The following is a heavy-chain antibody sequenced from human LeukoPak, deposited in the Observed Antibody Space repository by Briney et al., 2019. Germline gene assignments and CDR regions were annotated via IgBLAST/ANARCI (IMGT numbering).Heavy chain of an antibody. Sequence: ASVKVSCKTSGYTFSNYDINWVRQAPGQGLEWMGWMNPNSGNTAYAQKFQGRVTMTRNTSISTAYMELTSLRSEDTAVYYCARGHGSTDFWGQGTLVTVSS. CDR2: MNPNSGNT. CDR1: GYTFSNYD. J-gene: IGHJ4*02. V-gene: IGHV1-8*01. D-gene: IGHD3-10*01. CDR3: ARGHGSTDF.